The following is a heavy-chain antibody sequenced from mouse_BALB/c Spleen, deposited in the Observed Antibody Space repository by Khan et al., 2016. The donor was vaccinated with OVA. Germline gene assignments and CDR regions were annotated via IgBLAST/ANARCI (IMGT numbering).Heavy chain of an antibody. J-gene: IGHJ3*01. V-gene: IGHV1-7*01. CDR1: GYTFTSYW. Sequence: QVQLKQSGAELAKPGASVKMSCKASGYTFTSYWMHWVKQRPGQGLEWIGYINPATDYTEYNQKFKNKATLTPDKSSSTAYMQLSSLTSEDSAVYYCVNHGSSSAWFTYWGQGTPVTVSA. D-gene: IGHD1-1*01. CDR3: VNHGSSSAWFTY. CDR2: INPATDYT.